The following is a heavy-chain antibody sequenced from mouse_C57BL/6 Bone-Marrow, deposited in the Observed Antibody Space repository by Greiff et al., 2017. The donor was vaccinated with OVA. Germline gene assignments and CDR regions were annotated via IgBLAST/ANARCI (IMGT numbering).Heavy chain of an antibody. CDR1: GYTFTSYW. V-gene: IGHV1-50*01. CDR3: ASDNWDWFAY. CDR2: IDPSDSYT. D-gene: IGHD4-1*02. J-gene: IGHJ3*01. Sequence: QVHVKQPGAELVKPGASVKLSCKASGYTFTSYWMQWVKQRPGQGLEWIGEIDPSDSYTNYNQKFKGKATLTVDTSSRTAYMQLSSLTSEDSAVYYCASDNWDWFAYWGQGTLVTVSA.